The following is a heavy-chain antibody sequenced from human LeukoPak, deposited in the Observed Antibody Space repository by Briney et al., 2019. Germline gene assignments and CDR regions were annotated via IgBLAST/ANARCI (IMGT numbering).Heavy chain of an antibody. Sequence: GGSLRLSCAASGFTFSSYSMNWVRQAPGKGLEWVSSISTSSSYIYYADSVKGRFTISRDNSKNTLYLQMNSLRAEDTAVYYCARAGNTRFDYWGQGTLVTVSS. D-gene: IGHD2/OR15-2a*01. CDR2: ISTSSSYI. V-gene: IGHV3-21*04. CDR1: GFTFSSYS. J-gene: IGHJ4*02. CDR3: ARAGNTRFDY.